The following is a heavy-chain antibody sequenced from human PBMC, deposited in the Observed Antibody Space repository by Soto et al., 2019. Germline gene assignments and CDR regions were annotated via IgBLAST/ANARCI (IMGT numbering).Heavy chain of an antibody. CDR1: GGSISSNYYY. J-gene: IGHJ6*02. D-gene: IGHD4-17*01. CDR3: ARVNYGNYYYYYGMDV. V-gene: IGHV4-39*07. Sequence: PSETLSLTCTVSGGSISSNYYYWGWIRQPPGKGLEWIGSIYYSGSTYYNPSLKSRVTISVDTSKNQFSLKLNSVTAADTAVYYCARVNYGNYYYYYGMDVWGQGTTVTVSS. CDR2: IYYSGST.